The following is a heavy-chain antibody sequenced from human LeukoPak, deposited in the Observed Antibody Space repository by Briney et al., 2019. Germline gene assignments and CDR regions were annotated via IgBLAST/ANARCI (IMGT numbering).Heavy chain of an antibody. CDR2: ISSSSSYI. D-gene: IGHD6-19*01. CDR1: GFTFSSYS. CDR3: ARDGRGQWPPSGIDY. V-gene: IGHV3-21*01. Sequence: GGSLRLSCAASGFTFSSYSMNWVRQAPGKGLEWVSSISSSSSYIYYADSVKGRFTISRDNAKNSLYLQMNSLRAEDTAVYYCARDGRGQWPPSGIDYWGQGTLVTVSS. J-gene: IGHJ4*02.